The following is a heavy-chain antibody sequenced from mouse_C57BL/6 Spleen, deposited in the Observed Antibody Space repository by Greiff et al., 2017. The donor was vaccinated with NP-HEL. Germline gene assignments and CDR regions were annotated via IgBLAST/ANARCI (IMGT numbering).Heavy chain of an antibody. Sequence: QVQLQQPGAELVKPGASVKLSCKASGYTFTSYWMHWVKQRPGQGLEWIGMIHPNSGSTNYNEKFKSKATLTVDKSSSTAYIHLSSLTSEDSAVYYCARGYYGSSHAMDYWGQGTSVTVSS. CDR2: IHPNSGST. CDR3: ARGYYGSSHAMDY. V-gene: IGHV1-64*01. D-gene: IGHD1-1*01. J-gene: IGHJ4*01. CDR1: GYTFTSYW.